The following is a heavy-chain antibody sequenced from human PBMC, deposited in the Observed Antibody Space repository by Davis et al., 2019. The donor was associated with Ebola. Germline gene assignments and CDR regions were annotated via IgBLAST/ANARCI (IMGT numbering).Heavy chain of an antibody. CDR1: GFTVSSNY. D-gene: IGHD4-17*01. CDR2: ISYDGSNK. Sequence: GESLKISCAASGFTVSSNYMSWVRQAPGKGLEWVAVISYDGSNKYYADSVKGRFTISRDNSKNTLYLQMNSLRAEDTAVYYCAKVRGYGDRYYYYYMDVWGKGTTVTVSS. V-gene: IGHV3-30*18. J-gene: IGHJ6*03. CDR3: AKVRGYGDRYYYYYMDV.